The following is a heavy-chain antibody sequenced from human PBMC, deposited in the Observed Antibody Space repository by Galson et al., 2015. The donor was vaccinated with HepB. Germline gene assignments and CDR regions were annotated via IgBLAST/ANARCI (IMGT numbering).Heavy chain of an antibody. V-gene: IGHV1-24*01. J-gene: IGHJ4*02. CDR3: ATAPLCQAFDY. CDR2: FDPEDGET. CDR1: GYTLTDLS. Sequence: SVKVSCKVSGYTLTDLSMHWVRQAPGKGLEWMGGFDPEDGETIYAEKFQGRVTMTGDTSTDTTYMELSSLRSEDTAVYYCATAPLCQAFDYWGQGTLVTVSS.